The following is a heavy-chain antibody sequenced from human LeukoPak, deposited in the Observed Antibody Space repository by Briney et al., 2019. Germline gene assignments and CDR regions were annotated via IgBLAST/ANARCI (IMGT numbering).Heavy chain of an antibody. CDR3: ARAKYGGNSGGDAFDI. V-gene: IGHV4-38-2*02. CDR2: IYHSGST. CDR1: GFSITRGYY. J-gene: IGHJ3*02. Sequence: PSETLSLTCTVSGFSITRGYYWGWIRQPPGKGLEWIGTIYHSGSTYYNPSLKSRVTISVDTSKNQFSLKLTSVTAADTAVFHCARAKYGGNSGGDAFDIWGQGTMITVSS. D-gene: IGHD4-23*01.